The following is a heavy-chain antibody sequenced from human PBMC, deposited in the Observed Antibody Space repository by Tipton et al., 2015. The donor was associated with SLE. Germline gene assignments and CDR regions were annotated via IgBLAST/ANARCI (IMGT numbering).Heavy chain of an antibody. CDR2: VYYTGNT. CDR3: ARALRLTPGGCYMDV. Sequence: TLSLTCIVSGDSISSSSYYWGWIRQPPGKGLEWVGTVYYTGNTFYNPSLKSRVTILVDTSKNQFSLKLSSVTAADTAVYYCARALRLTPGGCYMDVWGKGTTVTVSS. CDR1: GDSISSSSYY. V-gene: IGHV4-39*07. J-gene: IGHJ6*03. D-gene: IGHD3-16*01.